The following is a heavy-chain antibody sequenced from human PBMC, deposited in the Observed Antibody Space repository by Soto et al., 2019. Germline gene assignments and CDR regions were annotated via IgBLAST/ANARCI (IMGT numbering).Heavy chain of an antibody. CDR2: IYYSGST. Sequence: PSETLSLTCTVSGGSISSSSYYWGWIRQPPGKGLEWIGSIYYSGSTYYNPSLKSRVTISVDTSKNQFSLKLSSVTAADTAVYYCARTGAVVLDYWGPGTLVTVSS. D-gene: IGHD2-2*01. CDR3: ARTGAVVLDY. CDR1: GGSISSSSYY. V-gene: IGHV4-39*01. J-gene: IGHJ4*02.